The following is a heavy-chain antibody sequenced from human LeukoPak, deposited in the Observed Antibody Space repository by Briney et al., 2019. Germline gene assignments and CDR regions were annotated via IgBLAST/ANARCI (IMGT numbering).Heavy chain of an antibody. CDR2: ISSSSSYI. CDR1: GFTFSSYS. CDR3: IRDAMTAF. Sequence: GGSLRLSCAASGFTFSSYSMNWVRQAPGKGLEWVSSISSSSSYIYYADSVKGRFTISRDNAKNSVFLQMNSLRNEDTAVYYCIRDAMTAFWGQGTLVTVSS. J-gene: IGHJ4*02. V-gene: IGHV3-21*01.